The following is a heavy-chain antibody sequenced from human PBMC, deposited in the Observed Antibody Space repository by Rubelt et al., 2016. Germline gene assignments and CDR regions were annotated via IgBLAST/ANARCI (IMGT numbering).Heavy chain of an antibody. Sequence: QVQLQESGPGLVKPSETLSLTCTVSGYSISSGYYWSWIRQPPGKGLEWIGEIYHSGSTNYNPSLKSRVTISVDTSKNQFSLKLSSVTAADTAVYYCARGGGSYYPDYWGQGTLVTVSS. J-gene: IGHJ4*02. D-gene: IGHD1-26*01. V-gene: IGHV4-38-2*02. CDR1: GYSISSGYY. CDR3: ARGGGSYYPDY. CDR2: IYHSGST.